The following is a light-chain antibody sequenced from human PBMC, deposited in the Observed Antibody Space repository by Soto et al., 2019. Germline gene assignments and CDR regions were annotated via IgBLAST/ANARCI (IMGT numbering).Light chain of an antibody. CDR3: QPYNDWLLGYT. CDR2: GAS. V-gene: IGKV3-15*01. J-gene: IGKJ2*01. CDR1: QSVSSN. Sequence: KVVMQTPAARCVAPEGRSSRQWKAIQSVSSNLGWYQHKPGQAPRLLIYGASTRATGIPARFSGSGSGTDFPFTISGLHSGVPAVYHCQPYNDWLLGYTFGQGTKVDIK.